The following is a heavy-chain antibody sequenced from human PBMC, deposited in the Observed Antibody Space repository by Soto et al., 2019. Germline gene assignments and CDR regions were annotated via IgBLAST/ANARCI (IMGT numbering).Heavy chain of an antibody. J-gene: IGHJ3*01. CDR2: ITPYNGNT. CDR3: ARISARRNDFDV. Sequence: QVQLVQSGAEVKNPGASVKVSCQASNYLFDAFGISWVRQAPGQGLEWMGWITPYNGNTHYAEKFQDRVTMTADKYTTTAYMEVRRLTSDDTAVYVCARISARRNDFDVWGQGTVVTVSS. CDR1: NYLFDAFG. V-gene: IGHV1-18*01.